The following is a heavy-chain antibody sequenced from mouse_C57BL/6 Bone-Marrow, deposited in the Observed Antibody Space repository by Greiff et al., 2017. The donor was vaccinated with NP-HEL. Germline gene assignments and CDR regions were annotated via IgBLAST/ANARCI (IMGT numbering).Heavy chain of an antibody. D-gene: IGHD2-12*01. V-gene: IGHV1-69*01. CDR1: GYTFTSYW. CDR2: IDPSDSYT. Sequence: VKLQQPGAELVMPGASVKLSCKASGYTFTSYWMHWVKQRPGQGLEWIGEIDPSDSYTNYNQKFKGKSTLTVDKSSSTAYMQLSSLTSEASAVYYCATPGRRFAYWGQGTLVTVSA. CDR3: ATPGRRFAY. J-gene: IGHJ3*01.